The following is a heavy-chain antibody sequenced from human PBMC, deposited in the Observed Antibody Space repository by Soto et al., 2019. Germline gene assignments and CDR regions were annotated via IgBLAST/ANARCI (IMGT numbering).Heavy chain of an antibody. V-gene: IGHV3-30*18. CDR3: AKARVRIVGANSFDY. J-gene: IGHJ4*02. D-gene: IGHD1-26*01. CDR2: ISDDGDKR. CDR1: GFTFSNYG. Sequence: WGSLRLSCVCSGFTFSNYGMHWVRQPPGKGLEWVALISDDGDKRYYADSVKGRLIISRDNSKDTLYLQMNSLGPDDTAVYFCAKARVRIVGANSFDYWGQGTTVTVSS.